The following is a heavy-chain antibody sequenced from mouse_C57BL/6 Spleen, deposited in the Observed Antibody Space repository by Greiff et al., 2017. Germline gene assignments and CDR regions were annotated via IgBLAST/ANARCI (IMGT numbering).Heavy chain of an antibody. CDR2: ISSGSSTI. CDR1: GFTFSDYG. V-gene: IGHV5-17*01. CDR3: ARPHYYGSSPFAY. J-gene: IGHJ3*01. Sequence: EVHLVESGGGLVKPGGSLKLSCAASGFTFSDYGMHWVRQAPEKGLEWVAYISSGSSTIYYADTVKGRFTISRDNAKNTLFLQMTSLRSEDTAMYYCARPHYYGSSPFAYWGQGTLVTVSA. D-gene: IGHD1-1*01.